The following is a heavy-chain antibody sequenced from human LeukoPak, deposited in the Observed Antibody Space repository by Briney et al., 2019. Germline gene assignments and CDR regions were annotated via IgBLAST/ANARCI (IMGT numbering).Heavy chain of an antibody. CDR1: GYTFTGYH. D-gene: IGHD1-1*01. CDR2: MNPESGNT. V-gene: IGHV1-8*02. CDR3: ARGRPTNLNGIY. J-gene: IGHJ4*02. Sequence: ASVKVSCKASGYTFTGYHIHWVRQAPGQGFEWMGWMNPESGNTNYAQKFQGRLTMTWDTSTNTAYMELSSLRSEDTAVYYCARGRPTNLNGIYWGQGTLVTVSS.